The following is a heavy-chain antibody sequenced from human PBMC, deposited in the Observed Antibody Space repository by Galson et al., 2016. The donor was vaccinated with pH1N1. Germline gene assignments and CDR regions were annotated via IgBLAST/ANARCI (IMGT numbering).Heavy chain of an antibody. CDR3: ARDTTVTTGPRWFAS. J-gene: IGHJ5*01. Sequence: SLRLSCAASGFLFSSFGMNWVRQAPGKGLEWIAYISSSRSVIKYADSVRGRFTVSRDHVKNSLDLQMNSLRVDDTAVSYCARDTTVTTGPRWFASWGQGTLVSVSS. CDR1: GFLFSSFG. V-gene: IGHV3-48*01. D-gene: IGHD4-17*01. CDR2: ISSSRSVI.